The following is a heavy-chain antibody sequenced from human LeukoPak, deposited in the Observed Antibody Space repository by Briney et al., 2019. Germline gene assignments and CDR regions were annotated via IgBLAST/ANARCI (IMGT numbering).Heavy chain of an antibody. J-gene: IGHJ4*02. Sequence: GGSLRLSCAASGFSFHKYGMHWVRQAPGKGLEWVAYIRVDGIDKYYPDSVKGRFTISRDNAKTSLYLQMNSLRAEDTALYYCARSSNRASDLWGQGTLVTVSS. CDR2: IRVDGIDK. CDR1: GFSFHKYG. V-gene: IGHV3-30*02. D-gene: IGHD2/OR15-2a*01. CDR3: ARSSNRASDL.